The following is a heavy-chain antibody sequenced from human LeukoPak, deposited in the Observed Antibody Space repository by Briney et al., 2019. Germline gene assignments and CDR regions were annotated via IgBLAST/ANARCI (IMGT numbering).Heavy chain of an antibody. CDR1: GFTFSSYA. J-gene: IGHJ1*01. V-gene: IGHV3-23*01. CDR2: ISGSGGST. Sequence: GGSLRLSCAASGFTFSSYAMSWVRQAPGKGLEWVSAISGSGGSTYYADSVKGRFAISRDNSKNTLYLQMNSLRAEDTAVYYCAKDDYDILTGSFQHWGQGTLVTVSS. D-gene: IGHD3-9*01. CDR3: AKDDYDILTGSFQH.